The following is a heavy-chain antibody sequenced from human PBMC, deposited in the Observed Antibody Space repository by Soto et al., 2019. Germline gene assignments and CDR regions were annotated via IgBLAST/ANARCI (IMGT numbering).Heavy chain of an antibody. V-gene: IGHV3-9*01. CDR1: GFTFDDYA. Sequence: EVQLVESGGGLVQPGRSLRLSCAASGFTFDDYAMHWVRQAPGKGLEWVSGISWNSGSIGYADSVKGRFTISRDNAKNSLYLQMNSLRAEDTALYYCAKDSMVRGPDESYYYYYYMDVWGKGTTVTVSS. CDR3: AKDSMVRGPDESYYYYYYMDV. CDR2: ISWNSGSI. D-gene: IGHD3-10*01. J-gene: IGHJ6*03.